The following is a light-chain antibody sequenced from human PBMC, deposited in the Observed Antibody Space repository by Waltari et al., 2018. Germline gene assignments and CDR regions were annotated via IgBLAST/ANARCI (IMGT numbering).Light chain of an antibody. V-gene: IGLV8-61*01. CDR1: SGSFSSTSY. CDR2: KTT. Sequence: QTVVTQEPSLSVSPGGTVTLTCALSSGSFSSTSYVSWYQQSPGQTPRTLWYKTTYRSNGVPDRFSGSMLGSEAALTITGAQADDESHYYCLVYMGSGIWVFGGGTKLTV. CDR3: LVYMGSGIWV. J-gene: IGLJ3*02.